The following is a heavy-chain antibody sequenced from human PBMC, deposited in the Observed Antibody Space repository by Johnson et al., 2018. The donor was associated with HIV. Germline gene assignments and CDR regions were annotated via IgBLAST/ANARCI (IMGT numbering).Heavy chain of an antibody. Sequence: VQLVESGGGLVQPGGSLRLSCAASGFTFDDYAMHWVRQAPGKGLEWVSGISWNSGSIGYVDSVKGRFTISRDNAKNSLYLQMNSLRAEDTAVYYCSRKEHGDYVFGNAFDIWGQGTMVTVSS. CDR3: SRKEHGDYVFGNAFDI. D-gene: IGHD4-17*01. J-gene: IGHJ3*02. CDR2: ISWNSGSI. V-gene: IGHV3-9*01. CDR1: GFTFDDYA.